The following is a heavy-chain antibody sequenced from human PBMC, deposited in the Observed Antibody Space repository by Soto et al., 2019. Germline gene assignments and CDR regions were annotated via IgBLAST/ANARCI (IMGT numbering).Heavy chain of an antibody. D-gene: IGHD4-17*01. CDR3: VRDDDYGDNGLDY. Sequence: QVQLVESGGGVVQPGRSLRLSCAASGFTFGRHGMHWVRQAPGKGLEWVGVIINEGSEKHYGDSVRGRFTISRDNSKNTQFLQMNSLRAEDTAVYYCVRDDDYGDNGLDYWGQGTLVTVSS. CDR1: GFTFGRHG. V-gene: IGHV3-33*05. CDR2: IINEGSEK. J-gene: IGHJ4*02.